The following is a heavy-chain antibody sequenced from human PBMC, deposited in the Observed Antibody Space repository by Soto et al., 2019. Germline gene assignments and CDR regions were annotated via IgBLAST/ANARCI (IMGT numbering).Heavy chain of an antibody. CDR2: ISGSGGST. V-gene: IGHV3-23*01. D-gene: IGHD3-9*01. J-gene: IGHJ2*01. CDR1: GFTFSSYA. CDR3: AKGTLYYDILTYFDL. Sequence: EVQLLESGGGLVQPGGSLRLSCAASGFTFSSYAMSWVRQAPGKGLEWVSAISGSGGSTYYADSVKGRFTISRDNSKKTLYLQMNSLRAEDTAVYYCAKGTLYYDILTYFDLWGRGTLVTVSS.